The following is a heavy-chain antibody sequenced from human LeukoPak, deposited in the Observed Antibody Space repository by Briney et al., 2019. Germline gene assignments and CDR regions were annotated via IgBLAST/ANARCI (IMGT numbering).Heavy chain of an antibody. CDR1: GYTFTGYY. J-gene: IGHJ3*02. Sequence: ASVKVSCKASGYTFTGYYMHWVRQAPGQGLEWMGWINPNSGGTNYAQKFQGRVTMTRGTSISTAYMELSRLRSDDTAVYYCVRGGIVGATLRAFDIWGQGTMVTVSS. CDR3: VRGGIVGATLRAFDI. V-gene: IGHV1-2*02. CDR2: INPNSGGT. D-gene: IGHD1-26*01.